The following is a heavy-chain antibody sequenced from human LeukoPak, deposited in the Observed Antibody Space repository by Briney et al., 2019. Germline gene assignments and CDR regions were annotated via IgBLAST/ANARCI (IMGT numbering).Heavy chain of an antibody. CDR2: IYYSGST. D-gene: IGHD3-10*01. CDR3: ARGGQGELLWFGELYS. J-gene: IGHJ4*02. V-gene: IGHV4-59*01. CDR1: GGSISSYY. Sequence: SETLSLTCTVSGGSISSYYWSWIRQPPGKGLEWIGYIYYSGSTNYNPSLKSRVTISVDTSKNQFSLKLSSVTAADTAVYYCARGGQGELLWFGELYSWGQGTLVTVSS.